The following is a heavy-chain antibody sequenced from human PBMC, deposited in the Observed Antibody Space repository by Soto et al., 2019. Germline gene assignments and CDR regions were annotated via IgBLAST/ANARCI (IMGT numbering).Heavy chain of an antibody. D-gene: IGHD3-10*01. CDR1: GYTFTSYG. CDR3: SRFGAYGSH. J-gene: IGHJ4*02. V-gene: IGHV1-18*04. Sequence: QVQLLQSGPEVQKPGASVRVSCKTSGYTFTSYGISWVRQAPGQGLEWMGRVSPNNGDTYYAQKFQGRVTMTTDASTKTVYLDLTSLTSDDTASYFCSRFGAYGSHWGQGTLVTVSS. CDR2: VSPNNGDT.